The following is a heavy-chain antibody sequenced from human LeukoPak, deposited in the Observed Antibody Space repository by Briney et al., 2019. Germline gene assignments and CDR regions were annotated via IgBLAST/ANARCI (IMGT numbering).Heavy chain of an antibody. Sequence: PGGTLRLSCAASGFTFSNYGMYWVRQAPGKGLEWVAFIRYDGSNKYYADSVKGRFTISRDNSKNTLYLQMDSLRAEDTAVYYCAKDRSSTREYYFEYWGQGTLVTVSS. CDR3: AKDRSSTREYYFEY. V-gene: IGHV3-30*02. D-gene: IGHD2-2*01. J-gene: IGHJ4*02. CDR1: GFTFSNYG. CDR2: IRYDGSNK.